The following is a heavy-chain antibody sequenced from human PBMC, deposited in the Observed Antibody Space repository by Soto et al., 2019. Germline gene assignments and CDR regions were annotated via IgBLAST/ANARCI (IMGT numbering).Heavy chain of an antibody. CDR1: GYTFTSYG. CDR2: ISAYNGNT. J-gene: IGHJ4*02. CDR3: ARDHRHLGYCSGGSCYVDDY. D-gene: IGHD2-15*01. V-gene: IGHV1-18*01. Sequence: ASVKVSCKASGYTFTSYGSSWVRQAPGQGLEWMGWISAYNGNTNYAQKLQGRVTMTTDTSTSTAYMELRSLRSDDTAVYYCARDHRHLGYCSGGSCYVDDYWGQGTLVTVSS.